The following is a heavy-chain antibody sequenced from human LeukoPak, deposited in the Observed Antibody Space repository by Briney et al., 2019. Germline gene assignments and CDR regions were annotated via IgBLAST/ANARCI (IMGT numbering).Heavy chain of an antibody. CDR1: GFTFSRNW. J-gene: IGHJ4*02. D-gene: IGHD3-10*01. CDR3: TRESYNDGDFDY. Sequence: PGGSLRLSCAASGFTFSRNWMHWVRQAPGKGLVWVSRINSDGSSTRYADSAKGRFTISRDNAKNTLYLQMNSLGAEDTAVYFCTRESYNDGDFDYWGQGTLVTVSS. V-gene: IGHV3-74*01. CDR2: INSDGSST.